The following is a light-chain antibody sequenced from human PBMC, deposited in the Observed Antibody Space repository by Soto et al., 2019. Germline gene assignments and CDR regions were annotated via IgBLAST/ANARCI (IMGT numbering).Light chain of an antibody. J-gene: IGLJ1*01. V-gene: IGLV3-21*01. CDR3: QVWETTTNHPV. Sequence: SDELIQPPSVSVAPGKTARITCGGNNIGSDSVNWYLQKPGQAPVLVIYYDSDRPAGIPERLSGSKSRNTATLTITGVDAGDEADYYCQVWETTTNHPVFGTGTKVTVL. CDR2: YDS. CDR1: NIGSDS.